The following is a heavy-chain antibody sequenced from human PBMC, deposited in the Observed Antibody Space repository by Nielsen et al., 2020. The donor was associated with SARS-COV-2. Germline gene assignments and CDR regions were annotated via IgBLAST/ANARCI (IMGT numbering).Heavy chain of an antibody. Sequence: SETLSLTCTVSGGSISSYYWSWIRQPPGKGLEWIGYIYYSGSTNYNPSLKSRVTISVDTSKNQFSLKLSSVTAADTAVYYCAREGIAVAGSYYYGMDVWGQGTTVTVSS. D-gene: IGHD6-19*01. CDR2: IYYSGST. CDR3: AREGIAVAGSYYYGMDV. V-gene: IGHV4-59*01. J-gene: IGHJ6*02. CDR1: GGSISSYY.